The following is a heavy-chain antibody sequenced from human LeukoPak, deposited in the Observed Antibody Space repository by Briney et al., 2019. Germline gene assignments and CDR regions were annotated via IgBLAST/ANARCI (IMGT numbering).Heavy chain of an antibody. CDR2: IIPIFGTA. Sequence: ASVKVSCKASGGTFSSYAISWVRQAPGQGLEWMGGIIPIFGTANYAQKFQGRATITADESTSTAYMELSSLRSEDTAVYYCAREREVVPAAKVWFDPWGQGTLVTVSS. V-gene: IGHV1-69*13. J-gene: IGHJ5*02. CDR1: GGTFSSYA. CDR3: AREREVVPAAKVWFDP. D-gene: IGHD2-2*01.